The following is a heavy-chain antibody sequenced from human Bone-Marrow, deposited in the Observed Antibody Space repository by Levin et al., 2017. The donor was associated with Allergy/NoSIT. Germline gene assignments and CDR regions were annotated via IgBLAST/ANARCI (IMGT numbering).Heavy chain of an antibody. CDR1: GFTFSSHS. V-gene: IGHV3-23*01. D-gene: IGHD6-19*01. J-gene: IGHJ4*02. CDR3: GGYSSAWYDY. Sequence: SGGSLRLSCAGSGFTFSSHSINWVRQAPGKGLEWVSGINTGGDTFYADSVKGRFTISRDNSKNTVFLQMNSLRVEDTAVYYCGGYSSAWYDYWGQGTLVTVSS. CDR2: INTGGDT.